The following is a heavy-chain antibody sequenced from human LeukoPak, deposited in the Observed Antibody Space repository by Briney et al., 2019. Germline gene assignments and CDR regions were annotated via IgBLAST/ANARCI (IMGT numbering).Heavy chain of an antibody. CDR2: IYSSGST. CDR1: GFTVSNSY. V-gene: IGHV3-66*03. J-gene: IGHJ4*02. CDR3: AKDIAYYYDSSGPLFDN. D-gene: IGHD3-22*01. Sequence: PGGSLRLSCAASGFTVSNSYMSWVRQAPGKGLEWVSVIYSSGSTYYTDSVKGRFTISRDNSKNTLYLQMNSLRAEDTAVYYCAKDIAYYYDSSGPLFDNWGQGTLVTVSS.